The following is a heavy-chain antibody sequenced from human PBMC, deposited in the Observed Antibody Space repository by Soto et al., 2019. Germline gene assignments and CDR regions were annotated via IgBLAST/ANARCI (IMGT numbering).Heavy chain of an antibody. Sequence: GGSLRLSCAASGFTFSGSAMHWVRQASGKGPEWVGRIRSKANSYATAYAASVKGRFTISRDDSKNTAYLQMNSLKTEDTAVYYCTRLYSSSSGLYYYYYYMDVWGKGTTVTSP. J-gene: IGHJ6*03. D-gene: IGHD6-6*01. V-gene: IGHV3-73*01. CDR3: TRLYSSSSGLYYYYYYMDV. CDR2: IRSKANSYAT. CDR1: GFTFSGSA.